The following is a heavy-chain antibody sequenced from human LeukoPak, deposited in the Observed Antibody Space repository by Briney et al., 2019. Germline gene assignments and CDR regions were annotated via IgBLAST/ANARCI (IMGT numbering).Heavy chain of an antibody. CDR1: GGSISSSSYY. CDR2: IYYSGSA. Sequence: SETLSLTCTVSGGSISSSSYYWGWIRQPPGKGLEWIGSIYYSGSAYYNPSLKSRVTISVDTSKNQFSLKLSSVTAADTAVYYCARDSSIDYGSGFVYDYWGQGTLVTVSS. J-gene: IGHJ4*02. CDR3: ARDSSIDYGSGFVYDY. V-gene: IGHV4-39*07. D-gene: IGHD3-10*01.